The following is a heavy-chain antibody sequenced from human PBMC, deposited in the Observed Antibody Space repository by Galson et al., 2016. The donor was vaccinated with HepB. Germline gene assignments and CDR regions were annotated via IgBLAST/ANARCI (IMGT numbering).Heavy chain of an antibody. D-gene: IGHD3-3*01. CDR1: GYTFSSYF. CDR2: MNPNGNKI. V-gene: IGHV1-46*01. J-gene: IGHJ1*01. CDR3: VREILGVVY. Sequence: VKVSCKASGYTFSSYFMHWVRQAPGQGLEWMGVMNPNGNKISYAQKFESRVTMTRDTSTSTVYMELNSLRSEDTAVYYCVREILGVVYWGQGSLVTVSS.